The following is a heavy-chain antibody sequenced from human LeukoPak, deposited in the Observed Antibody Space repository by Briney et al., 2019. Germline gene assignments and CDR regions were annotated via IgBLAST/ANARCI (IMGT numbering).Heavy chain of an antibody. J-gene: IGHJ4*02. D-gene: IGHD4/OR15-4a*01. CDR2: ISGTGDST. CDR3: AKGGLGAGKRVPFDY. Sequence: GGSVRLSCVASGFTFSGNAMSWVRQAPGRGREGVSRISGTGDSTYYGVSVKGRITISRYNSKNTVYLQMNSLRAEDTAVYYCAKGGLGAGKRVPFDYWGQGTLVTVSS. V-gene: IGHV3-23*01. CDR1: GFTFSGNA.